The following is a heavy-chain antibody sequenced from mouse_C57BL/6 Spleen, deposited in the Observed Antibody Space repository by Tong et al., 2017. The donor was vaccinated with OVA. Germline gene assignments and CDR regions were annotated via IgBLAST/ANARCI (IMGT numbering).Heavy chain of an antibody. CDR1: GFSLTSYG. CDR3: ASGDGVRRGAY. CDR2: IWGVGST. Sequence: VQLQESGPGLVAPSQSLSITCTVSGFSLTSYGVDWVRQSPGKGLEWLGVIWGVGSTNYNSALKSRLSISKDNSKSQVFLKMNSLQTDDTAMYYCASGDGVRRGAYWGQGTLVTVSA. D-gene: IGHD2-14*01. J-gene: IGHJ3*01. V-gene: IGHV2-6*01.